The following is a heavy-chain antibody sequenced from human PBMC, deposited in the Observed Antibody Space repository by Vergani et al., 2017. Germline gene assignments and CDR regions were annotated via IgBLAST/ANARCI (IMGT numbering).Heavy chain of an antibody. J-gene: IGHJ4*02. CDR1: GFTFSSYA. CDR2: ISGSGGST. CDR3: AKDSRYYDSSGYYSD. D-gene: IGHD3-22*01. V-gene: IGHV3-23*01. Sequence: EVQLLESGGGLVQPGGSLRLSCAASGFTFSSYAMSWVRQAPGKGLEWVSAISGSGGSTYYADSVKGRFTISSDNSKNTLYLQMNSLRAEDTAVYYCAKDSRYYDSSGYYSDWGQGTLVTVSS.